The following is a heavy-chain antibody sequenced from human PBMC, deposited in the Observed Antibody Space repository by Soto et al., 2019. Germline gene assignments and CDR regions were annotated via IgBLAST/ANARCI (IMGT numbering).Heavy chain of an antibody. Sequence: QVQLVQSGAEVKKPGASVKVSCKASGYTFTSYGISWVRQAPGQGLEWMGWISAYNGNTNYAQKLQGRVTMTTYTSKSTAYMELKSLRSDDTAVYYCARVGSYNWNYFYYYYYMDVWGKGTTVTVSS. CDR1: GYTFTSYG. D-gene: IGHD1-7*01. CDR2: ISAYNGNT. CDR3: ARVGSYNWNYFYYYYYMDV. V-gene: IGHV1-18*01. J-gene: IGHJ6*03.